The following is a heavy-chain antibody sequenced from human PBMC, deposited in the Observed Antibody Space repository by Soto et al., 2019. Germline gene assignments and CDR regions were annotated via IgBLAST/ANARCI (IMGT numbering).Heavy chain of an antibody. Sequence: SETLSLTCAVSGGSISSSNWWSWVRQPPGKGLEWIGEIYHSGSTNYNPSLKSRVTISVDKSKNQFSLKLSSVTAADTAVYYCARDGSSGFSPELGDYWGQGTLVTVSS. J-gene: IGHJ4*02. D-gene: IGHD3-22*01. CDR1: GGSISSSNW. V-gene: IGHV4-4*02. CDR2: IYHSGST. CDR3: ARDGSSGFSPELGDY.